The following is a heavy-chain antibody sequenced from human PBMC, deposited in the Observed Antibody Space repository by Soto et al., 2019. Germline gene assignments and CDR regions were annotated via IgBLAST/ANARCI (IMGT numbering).Heavy chain of an antibody. CDR1: GGSFSAYY. CDR3: ARTRHAYPLYNWFDP. J-gene: IGHJ5*02. V-gene: IGHV4-59*10. CDR2: IYTSGST. D-gene: IGHD2-2*01. Sequence: QVQLQQWGAGLLKPSETLSLACAVYGGSFSAYYWSWIRQPAGKGLEWIGRIYTSGSTNYNPSLKSRVTMSVDTSKNQFSLKLSSVTAADTAVYYCARTRHAYPLYNWFDPWGQGTLVTVSS.